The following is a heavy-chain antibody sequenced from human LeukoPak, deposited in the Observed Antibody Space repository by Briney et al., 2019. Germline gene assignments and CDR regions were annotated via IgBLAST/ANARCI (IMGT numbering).Heavy chain of an antibody. D-gene: IGHD1-26*01. CDR1: YGSISTYL. Sequence: PSETLSLTCTVSYGSISTYLWNWVRQPAGKGLEWIGRIFASGSTFYSPSLKSRVTMSVGTSKSQFSLKLNSVTAADTAVYYCARGAGYSREVNYYYYMDVWGQGTTVTVSS. CDR2: IFASGST. J-gene: IGHJ6*03. V-gene: IGHV4-4*07. CDR3: ARGAGYSREVNYYYYMDV.